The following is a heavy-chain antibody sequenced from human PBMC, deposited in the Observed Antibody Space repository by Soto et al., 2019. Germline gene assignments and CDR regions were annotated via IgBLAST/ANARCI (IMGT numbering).Heavy chain of an antibody. CDR1: GDSVSSNTAA. D-gene: IGHD1-26*01. V-gene: IGHV6-1*01. CDR3: VRDVGFDFDY. J-gene: IGHJ4*02. Sequence: PSQTLSLTCAISGDSVSSNTAAWNWIRQSPSRGLEWLGRTYYRSKWYNDYAVSVKSRITINPDTSKNQFSLHLNSVTPEDTALYYCVRDVGFDFDYWGLGTLVTVSS. CDR2: TYYRSKWYN.